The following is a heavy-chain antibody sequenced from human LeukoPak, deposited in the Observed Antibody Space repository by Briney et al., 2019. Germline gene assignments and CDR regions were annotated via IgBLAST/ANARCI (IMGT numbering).Heavy chain of an antibody. V-gene: IGHV3-33*03. D-gene: IGHD3-22*01. CDR2: IWYDGSNK. CDR1: GFTFSSYG. Sequence: GGSLRLSCAASGFTFSSYGMHWVRQAPGKGLEWVAVIWYDGSNKYYADSVKGRFTISRDNAKNSLYLQMNSLRAEDTALYYCAKDGSYYDSSGYADYWGQGTLVTVSS. CDR3: AKDGSYYDSSGYADY. J-gene: IGHJ4*02.